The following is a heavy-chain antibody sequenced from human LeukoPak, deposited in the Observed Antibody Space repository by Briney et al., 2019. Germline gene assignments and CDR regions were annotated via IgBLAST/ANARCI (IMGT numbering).Heavy chain of an antibody. Sequence: PEGSLRLSCAASGFTVSSNYMSWVRQAPGKGLEWVSVIYSGGSTYYADSVKGRFTISRDNSKNTLYLQMNSLRAEDTAVYYCGYGDYVHSFDYWGQGTLVTVSS. J-gene: IGHJ4*02. CDR3: GYGDYVHSFDY. D-gene: IGHD4-17*01. CDR2: IYSGGST. CDR1: GFTVSSNY. V-gene: IGHV3-53*01.